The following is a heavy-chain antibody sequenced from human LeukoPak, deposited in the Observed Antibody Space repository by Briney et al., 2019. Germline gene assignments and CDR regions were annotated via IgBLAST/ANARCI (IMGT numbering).Heavy chain of an antibody. CDR3: ARDRNYYGMDV. CDR1: GDSISSGGYS. J-gene: IGHJ6*02. V-gene: IGHV4-30-2*01. Sequence: SETLSLTCAVSGDSISSGGYSWSWIRQPPGKGLGWIGYIYPSGSTYYNPSLKSRVTISIDRSKNQFSLKLSSVTAADTAVYYCARDRNYYGMDVWGQGTTVTVSS. CDR2: IYPSGST.